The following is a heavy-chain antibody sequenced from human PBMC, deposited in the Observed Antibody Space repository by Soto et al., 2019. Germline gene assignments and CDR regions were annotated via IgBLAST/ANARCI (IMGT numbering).Heavy chain of an antibody. CDR2: VYYTGST. CDR3: ARSIAVPSSHIDH. CDR1: GGSMSGYY. D-gene: IGHD6-6*01. J-gene: IGHJ4*02. Sequence: SETLSLTCRVSGGSMSGYYWSWIRQAPGKGLEWIGYVYYTGSTNYNPSLQSRVTISVDTSNKQFSLSLRLVTAADTAVYFCARSIAVPSSHIDHWGQGIRVTVCS. V-gene: IGHV4-59*01.